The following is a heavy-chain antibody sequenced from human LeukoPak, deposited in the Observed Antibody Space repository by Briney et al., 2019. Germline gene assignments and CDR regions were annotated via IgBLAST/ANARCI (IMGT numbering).Heavy chain of an antibody. V-gene: IGHV3-33*01. J-gene: IGHJ2*01. CDR3: ARSGVVSWYFDL. D-gene: IGHD2-15*01. Sequence: PGGSLRLSCAASGFTFSSYGMHWVRQAPGKGLEWVAVIRYDGSNKYYADSVKGRFTISRDNSKNTLYLQMNSLRAEDTAVYYCARSGVVSWYFDLWGRGTLVTVSS. CDR1: GFTFSSYG. CDR2: IRYDGSNK.